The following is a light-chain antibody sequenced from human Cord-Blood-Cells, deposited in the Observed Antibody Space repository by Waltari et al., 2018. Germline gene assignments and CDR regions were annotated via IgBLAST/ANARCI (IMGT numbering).Light chain of an antibody. CDR3: QQYDNLPRSA. CDR1: QDISNY. Sequence: DIQMTQSPSSLSASVGDRVTITCQASQDISNYLNWYQQKPGKAPKLLIYDASNLETGDPSRFSGSGSGTDFTFTISSLQPEDIATYYCQQYDNLPRSAFGQGTRLEIK. CDR2: DAS. J-gene: IGKJ5*01. V-gene: IGKV1-33*01.